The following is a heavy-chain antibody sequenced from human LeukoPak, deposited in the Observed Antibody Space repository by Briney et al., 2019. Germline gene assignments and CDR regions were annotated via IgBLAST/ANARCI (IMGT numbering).Heavy chain of an antibody. Sequence: PGGSLRLSCAASGFTFGSYAMHWVRQAPRKGLEWVAIISSGGIFKYYADSVKGRFTISRDNSKNTLFLEMKSLRAEDTAVYSCARDRPSTVFGVADYYYMDVWGKGTTVTVSS. CDR3: ARDRPSTVFGVADYYYMDV. V-gene: IGHV3-30*04. CDR2: ISSGGIFK. CDR1: GFTFGSYA. J-gene: IGHJ6*03. D-gene: IGHD3-3*01.